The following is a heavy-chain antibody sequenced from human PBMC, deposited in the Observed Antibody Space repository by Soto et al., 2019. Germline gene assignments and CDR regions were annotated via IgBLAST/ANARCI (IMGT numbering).Heavy chain of an antibody. CDR1: GFTFNTYG. V-gene: IGHV3-30*02. J-gene: IGHJ4*02. CDR3: AKEAEFGSFDY. CDR2: IWYDGSNK. Sequence: PGGSLRLSCTTSGFTFNTYGMHWVRQAPGKGLEWVAIIWYDGSNKYYADSVKGRFTISRDNSKNTLYLQMNSLRAEDTALYYCAKEAEFGSFDYWGQGTLVTVSS. D-gene: IGHD3-16*01.